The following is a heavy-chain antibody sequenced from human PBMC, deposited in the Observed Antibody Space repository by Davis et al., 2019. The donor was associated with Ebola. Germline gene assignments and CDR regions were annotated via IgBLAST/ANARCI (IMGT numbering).Heavy chain of an antibody. J-gene: IGHJ3*01. CDR2: ISVYGGAT. Sequence: GGSLRLSCSASGFTFSSYAMHWVRQAPGKGLEYVSAISVYGGATYYADSVKGRFTISRDNSKNTLHLQMNSLRVEDTAIYYCAKDTPNIWFDVWGQGTMVAVSS. CDR3: AKDTPNIWFDV. V-gene: IGHV3-64D*08. CDR1: GFTFSSYA. D-gene: IGHD2-15*01.